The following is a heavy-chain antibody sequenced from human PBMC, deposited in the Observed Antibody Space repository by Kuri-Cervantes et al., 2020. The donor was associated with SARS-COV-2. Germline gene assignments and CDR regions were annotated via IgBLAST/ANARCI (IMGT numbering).Heavy chain of an antibody. V-gene: IGHV1-8*02. Sequence: ASVKVSCRASGYTFTSYDINWVRQATGQGLEWMGWMNPNSGNTGYAQKFQGRVTMTTDTSASTVYMELRSLRADDTAVYYCATSYYDFWSGSKYYMDIWGKGTTVTVSS. CDR2: MNPNSGNT. CDR3: ATSYYDFWSGSKYYMDI. CDR1: GYTFTSYD. J-gene: IGHJ6*03. D-gene: IGHD3-3*01.